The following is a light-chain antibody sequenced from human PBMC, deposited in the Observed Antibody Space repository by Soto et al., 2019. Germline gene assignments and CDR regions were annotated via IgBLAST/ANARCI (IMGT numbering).Light chain of an antibody. CDR1: SSDVGADNY. Sequence: QSPLTRPAAVSGSPGRSVTISCTGTSSDVGADNYVSWYQQYPGRAPKVIIFEVRKRPSGVSTRFSGSKSGDTASLTISGLQAEDEADYYCSSYRSSNTCVFGTGTKGHR. J-gene: IGLJ1*01. CDR2: EVR. V-gene: IGLV2-14*01. CDR3: SSYRSSNTCV.